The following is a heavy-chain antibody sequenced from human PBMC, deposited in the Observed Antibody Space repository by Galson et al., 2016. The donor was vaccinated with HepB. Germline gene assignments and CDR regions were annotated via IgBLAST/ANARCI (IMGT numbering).Heavy chain of an antibody. D-gene: IGHD3-22*01. CDR2: IYSIAYT. Sequence: SLTCGVSGGSISSGGYFWSWIRQHPGKGLEWITSIYSIAYTYYNPSLKSRIDISIDTSKNQFSLRLSSVTAADTAVYYCTRNGFYCLDYWGQGTLVTVSS. CDR1: GGSISSGGYF. V-gene: IGHV4-31*11. J-gene: IGHJ4*02. CDR3: TRNGFYCLDY.